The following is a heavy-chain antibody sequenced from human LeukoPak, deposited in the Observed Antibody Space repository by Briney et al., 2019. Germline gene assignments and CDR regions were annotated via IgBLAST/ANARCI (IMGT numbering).Heavy chain of an antibody. CDR3: ARGIYSGYGMDV. V-gene: IGHV4-59*01. D-gene: IGHD5-12*01. J-gene: IGHJ6*01. CDR2: IYYSGIT. Sequence: TSETLSLTCTVSGGSITSYYWSWIRQPPGKGLEWISYIYYSGITNYNPSLKSRVTISVDTSKNQFSLKLRSVTAADTAVYYCARGIYSGYGMDVWGQGTRVIVS. CDR1: GGSITSYY.